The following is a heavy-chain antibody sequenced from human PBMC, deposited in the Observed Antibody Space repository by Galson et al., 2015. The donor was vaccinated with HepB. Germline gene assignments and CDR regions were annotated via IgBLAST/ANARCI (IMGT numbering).Heavy chain of an antibody. Sequence: SVKVSCKVSGYILTELCMHWVRQAPGKGLEWMGGFDPDDGGSIYAQRFQGRVTMTEDTSTDTAYMELSNLRSDDTAVYYCATNGDLPGSAWYFDYWGQGTLVTVSS. CDR2: FDPDDGGS. D-gene: IGHD6-25*01. J-gene: IGHJ4*02. CDR3: ATNGDLPGSAWYFDY. CDR1: GYILTELC. V-gene: IGHV1-24*01.